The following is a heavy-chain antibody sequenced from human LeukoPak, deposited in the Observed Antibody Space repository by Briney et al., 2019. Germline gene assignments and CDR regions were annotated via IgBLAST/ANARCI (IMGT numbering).Heavy chain of an antibody. CDR1: GGSISSYY. CDR2: IYYSGST. V-gene: IGHV4-59*01. Sequence: PSETLSLTCTVSGGSISSYYWSCIRQPPGKGLEWIGYIYYSGSTNYNPSLKSRVTISVDTSKNQFSLKLSSVTAADTAVYYCARESDDSSGPSAAFDIWGQGTMVTVSS. J-gene: IGHJ3*02. D-gene: IGHD3-22*01. CDR3: ARESDDSSGPSAAFDI.